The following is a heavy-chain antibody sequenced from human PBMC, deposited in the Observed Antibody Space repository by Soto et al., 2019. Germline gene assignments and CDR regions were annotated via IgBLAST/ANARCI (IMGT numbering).Heavy chain of an antibody. Sequence: QVQLVESGGGVVQPGRSLRLSCAASGFTFSSYAMHWVRQAPGKGLEWVAVISYDGSDKNYADSVRGRFTISRDNSKNTLFLQMNSLRAEDTALYYCARGGGFCGADCYKGGIDYWGQGALVTVSS. V-gene: IGHV3-30-3*01. CDR3: ARGGGFCGADCYKGGIDY. CDR2: ISYDGSDK. D-gene: IGHD2-21*02. CDR1: GFTFSSYA. J-gene: IGHJ4*02.